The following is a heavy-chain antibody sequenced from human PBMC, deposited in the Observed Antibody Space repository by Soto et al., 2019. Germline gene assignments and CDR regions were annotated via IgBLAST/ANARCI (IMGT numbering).Heavy chain of an antibody. CDR2: IYPGDSDT. D-gene: IGHD3-9*01. J-gene: IGHJ5*02. CDR3: ARQDTTSYYDILTGYYP. CDR1: GYSFTSYW. V-gene: IGHV5-51*01. Sequence: GESLKISCKGSGYSFTSYWMGWVRQMPGKGLEWMGIIYPGDSDTRYSPSFQGQVTISADKSISTAYLQWSSLKASDTAMYYWARQDTTSYYDILTGYYPWGQGTLVTVSS.